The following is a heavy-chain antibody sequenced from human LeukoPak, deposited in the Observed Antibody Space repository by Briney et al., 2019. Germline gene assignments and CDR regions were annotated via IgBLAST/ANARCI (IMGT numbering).Heavy chain of an antibody. J-gene: IGHJ4*02. CDR3: ARDPDFWSGHYYFDY. D-gene: IGHD3-3*01. Sequence: LSGGSLRLSCAASGFTFSSYAMHWVRQAPGKGLEWVAVISYDGSNKYYADSVKGRITISRDNSKNTLYLQMNSQRAEDTAVYYCARDPDFWSGHYYFDYWGQGTLVTVSS. CDR2: ISYDGSNK. V-gene: IGHV3-30-3*01. CDR1: GFTFSSYA.